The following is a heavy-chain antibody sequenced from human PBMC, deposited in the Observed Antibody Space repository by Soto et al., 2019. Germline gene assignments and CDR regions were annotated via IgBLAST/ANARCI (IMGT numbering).Heavy chain of an antibody. CDR2: ISGSGANT. Sequence: EVQLLESGGGLVQPGGSLRLSCAASGFTFTDYAMNWVRQAPGKGLEWVSTISGSGANTYYADSVRGRFTISRDNSKKTPSLKKSSLRAEDTAVYYCAKDGKPRNGWWAAFEIWGQGTVVTVS. J-gene: IGHJ3*02. V-gene: IGHV3-23*01. CDR1: GFTFTDYA. CDR3: AKDGKPRNGWWAAFEI. D-gene: IGHD6-19*01.